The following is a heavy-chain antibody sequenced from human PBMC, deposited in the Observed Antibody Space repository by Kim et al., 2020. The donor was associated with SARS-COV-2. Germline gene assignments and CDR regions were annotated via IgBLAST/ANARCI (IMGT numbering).Heavy chain of an antibody. V-gene: IGHV1-3*01. CDR3: ARGGSGSLWGDYYYGMDV. CDR2: INAGNGNT. CDR1: GYTFTSYA. J-gene: IGHJ6*02. Sequence: ASVKVSCKASGYTFTSYAMHWVRQAPGQRLEWMGWINAGNGNTKYSQKFQGRVTITRDTSASTAYMELSSLRSEDTAVYYCARGGSGSLWGDYYYGMDVWGQGTTVTVSS. D-gene: IGHD3-10*01.